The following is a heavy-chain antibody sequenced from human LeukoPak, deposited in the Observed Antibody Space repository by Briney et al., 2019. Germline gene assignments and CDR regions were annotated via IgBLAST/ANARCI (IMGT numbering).Heavy chain of an antibody. CDR3: ARYCGGDCYSFDY. J-gene: IGHJ4*02. CDR1: GGSISSGGYS. D-gene: IGHD2-21*02. Sequence: SETLSLTCAVSGGSISSGGYSWSWIRQPPGKGLEWIGYIYHSGSTNYNPSLKSRVTISVDRSKNQFSLKLSSVTAADTAVYYCARYCGGDCYSFDYWGQGTLVTVSS. V-gene: IGHV4-30-2*01. CDR2: IYHSGST.